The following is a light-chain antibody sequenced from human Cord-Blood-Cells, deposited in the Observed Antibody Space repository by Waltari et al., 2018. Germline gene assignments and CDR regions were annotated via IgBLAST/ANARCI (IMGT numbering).Light chain of an antibody. CDR3: QQYDNLPLT. CDR1: QDISNY. CDR2: DAS. J-gene: IGKJ4*01. Sequence: DIQLTQSPSSLSASVGDRLCLTCQANQDISNYLNWYQQKPGKAPKLLIYDASNLETGVPSRFSGSGSGTDFTFTISSLQPEDIATYYCQQYDNLPLTFGGRTKVEIK. V-gene: IGKV1-33*01.